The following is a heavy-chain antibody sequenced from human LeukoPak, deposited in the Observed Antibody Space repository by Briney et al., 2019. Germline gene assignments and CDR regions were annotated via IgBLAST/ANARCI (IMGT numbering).Heavy chain of an antibody. CDR1: GYTFTGYY. Sequence: ASVKVSCKASGYTFTGYYMHWVRQAPGQGLEWMGIINPTGGSTAYAQKFQGRVTMTRDTSTSTVYMELSSLRSEDTAVYYCARRYPTSPPNSVLRFLEWSHPTPFDYWGQGTLVTVSS. CDR2: INPTGGST. J-gene: IGHJ4*02. V-gene: IGHV1-46*01. CDR3: ARRYPTSPPNSVLRFLEWSHPTPFDY. D-gene: IGHD3-3*01.